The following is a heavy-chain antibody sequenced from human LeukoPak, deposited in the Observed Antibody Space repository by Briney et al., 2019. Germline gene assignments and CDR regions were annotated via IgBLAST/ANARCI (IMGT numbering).Heavy chain of an antibody. CDR1: GFTFSSYA. CDR2: ISYDGSNK. CDR3: AREQYNWNDGGWFDP. Sequence: PGGSLRLSCAASGFTFSSYAMHWVRQAPGKGLEWVAVISYDGSNKYYADSVKGRFTISRDNSKNTLYLQMNSLRAEDTAVYYCAREQYNWNDGGWFDPWGQGTLVTVSS. V-gene: IGHV3-30-3*01. D-gene: IGHD1-20*01. J-gene: IGHJ5*02.